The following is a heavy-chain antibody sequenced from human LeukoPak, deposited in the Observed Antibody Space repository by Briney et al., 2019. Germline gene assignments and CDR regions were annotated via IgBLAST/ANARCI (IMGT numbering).Heavy chain of an antibody. CDR1: RFTFTSYA. J-gene: IGHJ4*02. CDR3: AKGGIQLWSPGAY. CDR2: ISDSSDTT. Sequence: GGSLRLSCAAPRFTFTSYATSWVRQAPGEGLEWVSVISDSSDTTFYAHSVKGRFTISRDNSKNTLYLQMNSLRAEDTAVYYCAKGGIQLWSPGAYWGRGTLVTVSS. D-gene: IGHD5-18*01. V-gene: IGHV3-23*01.